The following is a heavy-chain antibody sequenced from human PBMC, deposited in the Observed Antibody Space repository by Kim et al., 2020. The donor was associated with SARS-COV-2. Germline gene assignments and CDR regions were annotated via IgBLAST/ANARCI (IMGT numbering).Heavy chain of an antibody. CDR2: ISGSGGST. V-gene: IGHV3-23*01. J-gene: IGHJ6*02. Sequence: GGSLRLSCAASGFTFSSYAMSWVRQAPGKGLEWVSAISGSGGSTYYADSVKGRFTISRDNSKNTLYLQMNSLRAEDTAVYYCAKSGGVVPAASFYYYYGMDVWGQGTTVTVSS. CDR1: GFTFSSYA. CDR3: AKSGGVVPAASFYYYYGMDV. D-gene: IGHD2-2*01.